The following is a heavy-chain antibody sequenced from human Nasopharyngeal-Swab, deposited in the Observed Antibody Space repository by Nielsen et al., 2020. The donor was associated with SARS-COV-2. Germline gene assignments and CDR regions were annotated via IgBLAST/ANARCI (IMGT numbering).Heavy chain of an antibody. Sequence: GGSLRLSCAASGFTFSSYAMRWVRQAPGKGLEWVSGISGSGGITYYADSVKGRFTISRDNSKNTLYLQMNSLRAEDTAVYYCAKYTKVGGTGTTSPTYDYWGQGTLVTVSS. CDR2: ISGSGGIT. J-gene: IGHJ4*02. V-gene: IGHV3-23*01. D-gene: IGHD1-1*01. CDR1: GFTFSSYA. CDR3: AKYTKVGGTGTTSPTYDY.